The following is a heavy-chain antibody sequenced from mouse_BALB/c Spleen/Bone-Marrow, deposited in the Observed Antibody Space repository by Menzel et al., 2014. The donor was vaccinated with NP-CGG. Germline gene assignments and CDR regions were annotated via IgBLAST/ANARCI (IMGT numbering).Heavy chain of an antibody. J-gene: IGHJ2*01. Sequence: VQLQESGPGLVAPSQSLSITCTVSGFSLTGYGVSWIRQPPGKGLEWLGVIWGGGSRNYNSGPQSRLSISQDNSKSQLFIKKNSLQTDDTAMYYRAKHRDYCFDYWVQGTTLTISS. V-gene: IGHV2-6-5*01. CDR2: IWGGGSR. D-gene: IGHD3-3*01. CDR1: GFSLTGYG. CDR3: AKHRDYCFDY.